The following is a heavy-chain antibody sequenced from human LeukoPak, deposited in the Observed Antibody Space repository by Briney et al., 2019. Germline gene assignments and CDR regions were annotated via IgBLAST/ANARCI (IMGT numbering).Heavy chain of an antibody. V-gene: IGHV1-18*01. Sequence: GASVKVSCKASGGTFSSYAITWVRQAPGQGLEWMGWISAYNGNTNYAQKLQGRVTMTTDTSTSTAYMELRSLRSDDTAVYYCARAALPGSYYYYYYMDVWGKGTTVTVSS. CDR1: GGTFSSYA. CDR3: ARAALPGSYYYYYYMDV. J-gene: IGHJ6*03. D-gene: IGHD1-26*01. CDR2: ISAYNGNT.